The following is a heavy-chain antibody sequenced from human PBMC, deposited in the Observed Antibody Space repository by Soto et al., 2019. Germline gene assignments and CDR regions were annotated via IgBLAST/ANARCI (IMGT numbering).Heavy chain of an antibody. CDR1: GYAFTTYG. V-gene: IGHV1-18*01. Sequence: QVHLVQSGAEVKKPGASVKVSCKGSGYAFTTYGITWVRQAPGQGLEWMGWISAHNGNTNYEQKLQGRVTVTRDTSTSTAYMGLRSLRSDDTAVYYCARGRYGDYWGQGALVTVSS. CDR3: ARGRYGDY. CDR2: ISAHNGNT. J-gene: IGHJ4*02. D-gene: IGHD1-1*01.